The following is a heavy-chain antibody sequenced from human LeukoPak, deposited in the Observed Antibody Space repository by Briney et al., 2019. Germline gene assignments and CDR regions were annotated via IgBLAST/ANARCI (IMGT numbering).Heavy chain of an antibody. CDR2: MNPNSGNT. CDR1: GYTFTSYD. CDR3: AVKTYYYGSGSPNWFDP. D-gene: IGHD3-10*01. J-gene: IGHJ5*02. Sequence: ASVKVSCKASGYTFTSYDINWVRQATGQGLEWMGWMNPNSGNTGYAQKFQGRVTMTRNTSISTAYMELSSLRSEDTAVYYCAVKTYYYGSGSPNWFDPWGQGTLVTVSS. V-gene: IGHV1-8*01.